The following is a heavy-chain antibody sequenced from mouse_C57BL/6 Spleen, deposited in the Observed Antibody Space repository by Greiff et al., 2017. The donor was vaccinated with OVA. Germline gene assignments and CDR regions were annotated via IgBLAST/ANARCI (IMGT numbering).Heavy chain of an antibody. CDR1: GFTFSDYG. D-gene: IGHD1-1*01. Sequence: EVTLVESGGGLVKPGGSLKLSCAASGFTFSDYGMHWVRQAPEKGLEWVAYISSGSSTIYYADTVKGRFTISRDNAKNTLFLQMTSLMSEDTAMYYCARPAGRSSYAMDYWGQGTSVTVSS. CDR2: ISSGSSTI. V-gene: IGHV5-17*01. J-gene: IGHJ4*01. CDR3: ARPAGRSSYAMDY.